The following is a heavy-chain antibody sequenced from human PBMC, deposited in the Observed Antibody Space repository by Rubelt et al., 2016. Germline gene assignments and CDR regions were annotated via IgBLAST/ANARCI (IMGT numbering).Heavy chain of an antibody. Sequence: SYAMSWVRQAPGKGLEWVSYISSSSSTIYYADSVKGRLTISRDNAKNSLYLQMNSLRAEDTAVYFCTRGDYGDYRGTNFDYWGQGTLVTVSS. D-gene: IGHD4-17*01. J-gene: IGHJ4*02. CDR2: ISSSSSTI. CDR1: SYA. CDR3: TRGDYGDYRGTNFDY. V-gene: IGHV3-48*04.